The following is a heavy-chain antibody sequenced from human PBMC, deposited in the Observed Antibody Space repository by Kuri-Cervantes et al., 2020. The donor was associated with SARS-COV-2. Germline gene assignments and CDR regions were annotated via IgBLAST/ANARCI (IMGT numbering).Heavy chain of an antibody. V-gene: IGHV3-43D*04. Sequence: GESLKISCAAAGFTFDDYAMHWVRQAPGKGLEWVSLISWDGGSTYYADSVKGRFTISRDSAKNSLYLQMNSLRGEDTAVYYCARVAGQGPIYYYYMDVWGKGTTVTVSS. CDR2: ISWDGGST. J-gene: IGHJ6*03. D-gene: IGHD2-21*01. CDR3: ARVAGQGPIYYYYMDV. CDR1: GFTFDDYA.